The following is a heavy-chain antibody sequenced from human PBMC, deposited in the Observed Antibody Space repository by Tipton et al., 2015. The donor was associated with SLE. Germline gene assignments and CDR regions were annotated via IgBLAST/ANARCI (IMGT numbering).Heavy chain of an antibody. Sequence: SLRLSCAASGFTFSSYWMSWVRQAPGKGLEWGANIKQDGSEKYYVDSVKGRFTISRDNAKNSLYLQMNSLRAEDTAVYYCARDLEVRYFDWLFPGWYLDLWGRGTLVTVSS. CDR2: IKQDGSEK. CDR3: ARDLEVRYFDWLFPGWYLDL. D-gene: IGHD3-9*01. J-gene: IGHJ2*01. V-gene: IGHV3-7*01. CDR1: GFTFSSYW.